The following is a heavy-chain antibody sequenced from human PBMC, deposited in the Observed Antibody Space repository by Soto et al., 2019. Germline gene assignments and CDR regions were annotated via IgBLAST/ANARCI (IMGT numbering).Heavy chain of an antibody. J-gene: IGHJ5*02. CDR2: ISYDGSNK. CDR1: GLTFSSYG. V-gene: IGHV3-30*18. Sequence: PGGSLRLSCAASGLTFSSYGMHWVRQAPGKGLEWVAVISYDGSNKYYADSVKGRFTISRDNSKNTLYLQMNSLRAEDTAVYYCAKDRLPYCGGDCSGVNWFDPWGQGALVTVSS. D-gene: IGHD2-21*02. CDR3: AKDRLPYCGGDCSGVNWFDP.